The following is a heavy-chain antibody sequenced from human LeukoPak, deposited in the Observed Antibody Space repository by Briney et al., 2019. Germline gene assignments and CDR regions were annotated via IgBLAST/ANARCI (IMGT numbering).Heavy chain of an antibody. CDR2: INAGNGNT. V-gene: IGHV1-3*01. CDR3: ARGLTMIDY. CDR1: GYTFTSYA. Sequence: ASVKVSCKASGYTFTSYAMHWVRQAPGQRLEWMGWINAGNGNTEYSQKFQGRVTITRDTSASTAYMELSSLRSEDTAVYYCARGLTMIDYWGQGTLVTVSS. D-gene: IGHD3-22*01. J-gene: IGHJ4*02.